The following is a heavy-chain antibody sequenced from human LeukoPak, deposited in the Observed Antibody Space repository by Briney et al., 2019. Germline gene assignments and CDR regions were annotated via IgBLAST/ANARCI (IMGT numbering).Heavy chain of an antibody. CDR1: GGSISSYY. CDR2: IYYSGST. Sequence: TSETLSLTCTVSGGSISSYYWSWIRQPPGKGLEWIGYIYYSGSTYYNPSLKSRVTISVDTSKNQFSLKLSSVTAADTAVYYCARQDYGDYFGYYYYYMDVWGKGTTVTVSS. V-gene: IGHV4-59*01. J-gene: IGHJ6*03. CDR3: ARQDYGDYFGYYYYYMDV. D-gene: IGHD4-17*01.